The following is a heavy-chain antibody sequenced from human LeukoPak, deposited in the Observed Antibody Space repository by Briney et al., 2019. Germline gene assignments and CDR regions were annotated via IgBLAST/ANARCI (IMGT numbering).Heavy chain of an antibody. CDR3: AKAIGYCSRASCSGGNYYYYGMDV. D-gene: IGHD2-2*01. V-gene: IGHV3-23*01. CDR1: GFTFSSYA. Sequence: GGSLRLSCAASGFTFSSYAMSWVRQAPGKGLEWVSDISGSGGNTLYADSVKGRFTISRDNSKNTLHLQMNSLRAEDTAVYYCAKAIGYCSRASCSGGNYYYYGMDVWGQGTTVTVSS. J-gene: IGHJ6*02. CDR2: ISGSGGNT.